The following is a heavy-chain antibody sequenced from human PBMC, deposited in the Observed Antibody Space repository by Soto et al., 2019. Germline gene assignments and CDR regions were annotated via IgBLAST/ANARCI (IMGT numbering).Heavy chain of an antibody. CDR3: ARGDFPGLAGAFDS. CDR1: GYTFTSYD. CDR2: MNPNSGNT. D-gene: IGHD3-3*01. V-gene: IGHV1-8*01. Sequence: ASVKVSCKASGYTFTSYDINWVRQATGQGLEWMGWMNPNSGNTGYAQKFQGRVTMTRNTSISTAYMELSSLGSEDTAVYYCARGDFPGLAGAFDSWGQGTMVTVSS. J-gene: IGHJ3*02.